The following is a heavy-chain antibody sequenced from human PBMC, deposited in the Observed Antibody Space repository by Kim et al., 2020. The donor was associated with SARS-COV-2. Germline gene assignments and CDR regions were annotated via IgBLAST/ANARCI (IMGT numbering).Heavy chain of an antibody. Sequence: DSVKGRLTISRDNAKNSRYLQMNSLRAEDTAVYYCAREGGGSSVWSWFEPWGHGTLVSVSS. V-gene: IGHV3-21*01. CDR3: AREGGGSSVWSWFEP. J-gene: IGHJ5*02. D-gene: IGHD6-19*01.